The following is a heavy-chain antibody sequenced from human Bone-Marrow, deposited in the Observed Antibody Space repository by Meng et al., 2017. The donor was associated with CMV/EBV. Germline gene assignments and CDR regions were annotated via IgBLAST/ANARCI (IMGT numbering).Heavy chain of an antibody. V-gene: IGHV3-53*01. CDR1: GFTVSSNY. D-gene: IGHD6-13*01. Sequence: GESLKISCAASGFTVSSNYMSWVRQAPGKGLEWVSVIYSGGSTYYADSVKGRFTISRDNSKNTLYLQMNSLRAEDTAVYYCARVKGSSWYQGYFDLWGRGHRVTCSS. J-gene: IGHJ2*01. CDR3: ARVKGSSWYQGYFDL. CDR2: IYSGGST.